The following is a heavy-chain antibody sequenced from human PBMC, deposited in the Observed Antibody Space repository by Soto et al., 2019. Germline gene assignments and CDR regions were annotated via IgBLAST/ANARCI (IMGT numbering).Heavy chain of an antibody. CDR2: IYPGDSDT. CDR3: ARLEKSGSYPLVRPNWFDP. D-gene: IGHD1-26*01. CDR1: GFSFTTYW. V-gene: IGHV5-51*01. Sequence: PGESLKISCKGSGFSFTTYWIAWVRQMPGKGLEWMGIIYPGDSDTRYSPSFQGQVTISADKSISTAYLQWSSLKASDTAMYYYARLEKSGSYPLVRPNWFDPWGQGTLVTVSS. J-gene: IGHJ5*02.